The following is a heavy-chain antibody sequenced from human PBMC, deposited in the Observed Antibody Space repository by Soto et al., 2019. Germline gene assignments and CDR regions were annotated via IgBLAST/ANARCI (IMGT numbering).Heavy chain of an antibody. CDR1: GYTFTSYD. D-gene: IGHD5-12*01. V-gene: IGHV1-8*01. Sequence: ASVKVSCKASGYTFTSYDINWVRQATGQGLEWMGWMNPNSGNTGYAQKFQGRVTMTRNTSISTAYMELSSLRSEDTAVYYCARGSGGYSGYDDIYYYYGMDVWGQGTTVTVSS. J-gene: IGHJ6*02. CDR2: MNPNSGNT. CDR3: ARGSGGYSGYDDIYYYYGMDV.